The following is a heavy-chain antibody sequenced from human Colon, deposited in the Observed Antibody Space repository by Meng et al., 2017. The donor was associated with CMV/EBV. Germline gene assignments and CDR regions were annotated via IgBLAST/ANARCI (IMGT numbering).Heavy chain of an antibody. Sequence: GGTFSSNTSSWVRQAPGQGLEWMGRIIPMLGLTDNSQKFQGRVTITADKSTGTVYMELSNLTSDDTAVYYCARGRTTITIPGNWFDPWGQGTLVTVSS. D-gene: IGHD1-14*01. J-gene: IGHJ5*02. CDR1: GGTFSSNT. CDR2: IIPMLGLT. V-gene: IGHV1-69*02. CDR3: ARGRTTITIPGNWFDP.